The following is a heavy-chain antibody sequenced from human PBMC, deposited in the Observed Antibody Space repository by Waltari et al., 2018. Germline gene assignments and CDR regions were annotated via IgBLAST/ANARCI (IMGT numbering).Heavy chain of an antibody. CDR2: IYYSGST. Sequence: QVQLQESGPGLVKPSETLSLTCTVSGGSISSYYWSWIRQPPGKGLEWIGYIYYSGSTNYNPSLKSRVTISVDTSKNQFSLKLSSVTAADTAVYYCARTCSGGSCSDYAFDYWGQGTLVTVSS. D-gene: IGHD2-15*01. CDR3: ARTCSGGSCSDYAFDY. V-gene: IGHV4-59*01. CDR1: GGSISSYY. J-gene: IGHJ4*02.